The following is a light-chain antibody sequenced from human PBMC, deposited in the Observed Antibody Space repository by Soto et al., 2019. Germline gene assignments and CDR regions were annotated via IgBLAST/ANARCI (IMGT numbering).Light chain of an antibody. J-gene: IGKJ5*01. Sequence: EVVLTQSPATLSLSPGEGATLSCRASQSIGNYLAWYQQKPGQAPRLLIYATSNRATGIPARFSGSGSGTEFTLTINSLQSEDFAVYYCQQYNNWPRTFGQGTRLEIK. CDR1: QSIGNY. V-gene: IGKV3D-15*01. CDR3: QQYNNWPRT. CDR2: ATS.